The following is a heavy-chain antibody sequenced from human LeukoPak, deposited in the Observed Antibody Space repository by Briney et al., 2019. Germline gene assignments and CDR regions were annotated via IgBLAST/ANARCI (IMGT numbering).Heavy chain of an antibody. CDR3: ARSGYSFVDY. J-gene: IGHJ4*02. D-gene: IGHD5-18*01. CDR2: IYHSGST. CDR1: GYSISSGYY. V-gene: IGHV4-38-2*01. Sequence: PSETLSLTCAVSGYSISSGYYWGWIRQPPGKGLEWIGSIYHSGSTYYNPSLKSRVTISVDTSKNQFSLKLSSVTAANTAVYYCARSGYSFVDYWGQGTLVTVSS.